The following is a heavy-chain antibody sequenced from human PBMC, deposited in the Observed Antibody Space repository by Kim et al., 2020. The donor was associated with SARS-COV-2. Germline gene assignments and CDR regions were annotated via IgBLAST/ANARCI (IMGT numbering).Heavy chain of an antibody. J-gene: IGHJ6*02. CDR2: IYIGDST. CDR1: GFTVSNNY. Sequence: GGSLRLSCAASGFTVSNNYMNWVRQAPGKGLEWVSVIYIGDSTYYADSVKGRFAISRDNSKNTLYLQMNSLRVEDTAVYYCARGFQQLDFYYYGMDVWGQGTTVTV. V-gene: IGHV3-53*01. D-gene: IGHD6-13*01. CDR3: ARGFQQLDFYYYGMDV.